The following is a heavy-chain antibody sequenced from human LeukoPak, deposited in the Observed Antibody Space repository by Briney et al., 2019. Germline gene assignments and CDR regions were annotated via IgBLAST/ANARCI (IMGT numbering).Heavy chain of an antibody. CDR1: GGSISSGGYY. CDR2: IYYSGST. CDR3: ASGQYLVSNDY. D-gene: IGHD5/OR15-5a*01. J-gene: IGHJ4*02. Sequence: SETLSLTCTVSGGSISSGGYYWSWIRQHPGKGLEWIGYIYYSGSTYYNPSLKSRVTISVDTSKNQFSLRLSSVTAADTAVYYCASGQYLVSNDYWGQGILVTVSS. V-gene: IGHV4-31*03.